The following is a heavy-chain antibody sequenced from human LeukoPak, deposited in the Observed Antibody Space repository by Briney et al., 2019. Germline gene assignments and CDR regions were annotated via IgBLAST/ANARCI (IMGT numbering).Heavy chain of an antibody. CDR1: GFTFSSYA. J-gene: IGHJ4*02. D-gene: IGHD6-13*01. CDR3: ATNTSSCSFDY. V-gene: IGHV3-23*01. Sequence: GGSLRLSCAASGFTFSSYAMSWVRQAPGKGLEWVSAISSSGAGTYYADSVKGRFTISRDNSKNMLYLQMHSLRAEDTAVYYCATNTSSCSFDYWGQGTPVTVSS. CDR2: ISSSGAGT.